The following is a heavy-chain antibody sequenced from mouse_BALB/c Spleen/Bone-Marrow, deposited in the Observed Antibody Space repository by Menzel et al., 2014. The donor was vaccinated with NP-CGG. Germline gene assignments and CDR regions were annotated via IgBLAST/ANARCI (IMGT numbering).Heavy chain of an antibody. V-gene: IGHV5-17*02. CDR1: GFTFSSFG. D-gene: IGHD1-1*01. CDR2: ISSGSSTI. CDR3: AREATIVAKDYFDY. Sequence: EVKLVESGGGLVQPGGSRKLSSAASGFTFSSFGMHWVRQAPEKGLEWVAYISSGSSTIYYADTVKGRFTISRDNPKNTLFLQMTSLRSEDTAMYYCAREATIVAKDYFDYWGQGTTLTVSS. J-gene: IGHJ2*01.